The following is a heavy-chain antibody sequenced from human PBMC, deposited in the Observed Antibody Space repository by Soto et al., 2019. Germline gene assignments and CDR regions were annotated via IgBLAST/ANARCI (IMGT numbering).Heavy chain of an antibody. CDR2: INHSGTT. J-gene: IGHJ5*01. Sequence: QVQLQQWGAGLLKPSETLSLTCAVFGGSFSAYYWSWVRQPPGKGLEWIGDINHSGTTNYNPSLKSRVTISIDTSKNQFSLMLSSVTAADTAVYYCARVASMVATITWFDSWGQGTLFTVSS. V-gene: IGHV4-34*01. CDR1: GGSFSAYY. CDR3: ARVASMVATITWFDS. D-gene: IGHD5-12*01.